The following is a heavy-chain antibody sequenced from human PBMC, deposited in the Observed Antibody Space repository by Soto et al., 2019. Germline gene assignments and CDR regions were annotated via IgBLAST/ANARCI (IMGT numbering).Heavy chain of an antibody. D-gene: IGHD3-9*01. CDR2: IRNKANRYTT. CDR3: VKGTGIFDV. Sequence: GGSLRLSCAASGFTFSDHYMDWVRQAPGKGLEWVGRIRNKANRYTTEHAASVKGRFTVSRDDSKNSLYLQMNTLKTEDTALYYCVKGTGIFDVWGQGTMVTVSS. CDR1: GFTFSDHY. V-gene: IGHV3-72*01. J-gene: IGHJ3*01.